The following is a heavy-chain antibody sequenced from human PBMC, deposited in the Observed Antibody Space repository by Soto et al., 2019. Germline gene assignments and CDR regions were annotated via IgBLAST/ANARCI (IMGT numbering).Heavy chain of an antibody. J-gene: IGHJ2*01. V-gene: IGHV3-23*01. Sequence: EVQVLQSGGGLVQPGGSLRLSCAASGLTFSRFAMSWVRQAPGKGLEWVATIHGSGAITNYVDSVRGRFTISRDNSKDTMYLQLNTLRVEDTAVYYCAKDKGPGSYTNWCFDVWGRGTLVTVSS. CDR3: AKDKGPGSYTNWCFDV. CDR1: GLTFSRFA. CDR2: IHGSGAIT. D-gene: IGHD3-10*01.